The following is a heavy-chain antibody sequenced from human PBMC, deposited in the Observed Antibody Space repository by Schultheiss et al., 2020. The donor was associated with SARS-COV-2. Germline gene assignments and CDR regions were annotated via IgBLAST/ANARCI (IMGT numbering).Heavy chain of an antibody. CDR2: ISYDGSNK. CDR1: GFTFSSYA. Sequence: GGSLRLSCAASGFTFSSYAMHWVRQAPGKGLEWVAVISYDGSNKYYADSVKGRFTISRDNSKNTLYLQMNSLRAEDTAVYYCARGWGYCSGGSCYPDYWGQGTLVTVSS. V-gene: IGHV3-30-3*01. J-gene: IGHJ4*02. D-gene: IGHD2-15*01. CDR3: ARGWGYCSGGSCYPDY.